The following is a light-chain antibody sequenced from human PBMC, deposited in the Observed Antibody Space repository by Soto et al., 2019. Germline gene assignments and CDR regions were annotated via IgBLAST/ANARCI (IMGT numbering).Light chain of an antibody. CDR1: SSDIDTYNY. J-gene: IGLJ1*01. V-gene: IGLV2-14*01. Sequence: QSVLTQPASVSGSPGQSITISCTGTSSDIDTYNYVSWYQQHPGKAPKLIIYEVTNRPSGVSNRFSGSKSGDTASLTISGLRAEDEDDYYCSSYAGSSNVFGTGTKVTV. CDR2: EVT. CDR3: SSYAGSSNV.